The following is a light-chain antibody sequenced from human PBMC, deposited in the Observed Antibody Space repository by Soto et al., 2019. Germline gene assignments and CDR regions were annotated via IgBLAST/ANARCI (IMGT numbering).Light chain of an antibody. J-gene: IGLJ2*01. V-gene: IGLV1-51*01. Sequence: QSVLTQPPSVSAAPGQKVTISCSGRSSNIGSNYVSWYQQLPGTAPKLLIYDNYKRPSGIPDRFSGSKSGTSATLGITGLLTGDEADYYCGTWDTSLSAVVIGGGTKLTVL. CDR2: DNY. CDR1: SSNIGSNY. CDR3: GTWDTSLSAVV.